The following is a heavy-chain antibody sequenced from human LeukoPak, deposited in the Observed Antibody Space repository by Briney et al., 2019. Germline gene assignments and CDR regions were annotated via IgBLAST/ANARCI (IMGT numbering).Heavy chain of an antibody. CDR3: AELHDILTGFVDY. J-gene: IGHJ4*02. CDR1: GFTFSSYG. Sequence: RGSLRLSCAASGFTFSSYGMSWVRQAPGKGLEWVSAISGSGGSTYYADSVKGRFTISRDNPKNTLYLQMNSLRAEDTAVYYCAELHDILTGFVDYWGQGTLVTVSS. V-gene: IGHV3-23*01. CDR2: ISGSGGST. D-gene: IGHD3-9*01.